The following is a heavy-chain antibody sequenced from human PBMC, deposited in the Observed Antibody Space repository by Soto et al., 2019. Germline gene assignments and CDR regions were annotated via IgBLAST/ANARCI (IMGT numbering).Heavy chain of an antibody. CDR1: GYTFTGYY. CDR2: INPNSGGT. J-gene: IGHJ4*02. D-gene: IGHD3-10*01. V-gene: IGHV1-2*02. CDR3: ASTSPYYCGPTDQLDY. Sequence: ASVKVSCKASGYTFTGYYMHWVRQAPGQGLEWMGWINPNSGGTNYAQKFQGRVTMTRDTSISTAYMELSRLRSDDTAVYYCASTSPYYCGPTDQLDYWGQGTLVTVSS.